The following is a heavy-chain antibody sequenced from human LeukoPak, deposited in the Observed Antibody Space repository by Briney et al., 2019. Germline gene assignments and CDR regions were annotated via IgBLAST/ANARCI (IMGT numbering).Heavy chain of an antibody. D-gene: IGHD4-17*01. CDR1: GFTFSSYS. CDR2: ISSSSSYI. J-gene: IGHJ4*02. V-gene: IGHV3-21*01. Sequence: PGGSLRLSCAASGFTFSSYSMNWVRQAPGKGLEWVSSISSSSSYIYYADSVKGRFTISRDNAKNSLYLQMNRLRAEDTAVYYCARSYPMTTVTKVDYWGQGTLVTVSS. CDR3: ARSYPMTTVTKVDY.